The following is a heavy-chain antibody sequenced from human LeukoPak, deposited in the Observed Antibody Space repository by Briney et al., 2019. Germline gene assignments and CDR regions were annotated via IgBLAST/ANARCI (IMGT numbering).Heavy chain of an antibody. CDR3: AKGESSGWYSAPLGLDY. V-gene: IGHV3-23*01. J-gene: IGHJ4*02. D-gene: IGHD6-19*01. CDR1: GFTFTSYA. CDR2: ISVSGGST. Sequence: QAGGSLRLSCAASGFTFTSYAMSWVRQAPGKGPEWVSVISVSGGSTYDADSVKGRFTISRDNSKNTVYLQMDSLRAEDMAVYYCAKGESSGWYSAPLGLDYWGQGTLVTVSS.